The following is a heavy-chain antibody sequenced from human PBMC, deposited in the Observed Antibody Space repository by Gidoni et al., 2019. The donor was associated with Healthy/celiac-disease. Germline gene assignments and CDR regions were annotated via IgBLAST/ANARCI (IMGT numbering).Heavy chain of an antibody. J-gene: IGHJ4*02. V-gene: IGHV3-23*01. CDR1: GFTFSSYA. Sequence: EVQLLESGGGLVQPGGSLRLACAASGFTFSSYAMRWVRQAPGKGLDWVSAISGSCGSTYYADSVKGRFTISRDNSKNSLSLQMNSLRAEDTAVYYCAKAPSVTGDFDYWGQGTLVTVSS. CDR3: AKAPSVTGDFDY. CDR2: ISGSCGST. D-gene: IGHD3-16*01.